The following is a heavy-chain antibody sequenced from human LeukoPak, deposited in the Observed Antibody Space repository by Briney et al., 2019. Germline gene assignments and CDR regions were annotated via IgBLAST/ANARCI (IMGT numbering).Heavy chain of an antibody. CDR3: ARVGQYAFDI. J-gene: IGHJ3*02. CDR2: INHSGST. V-gene: IGHV4-34*01. Sequence: SETLSLTCAVYGGSFSGYYWSWIRQPPGKGLEWIGEINHSGSTNYNPSLKSRVTISVDTSKNQFSLKLSSVTAADTAVYYCARVGQYAFDIWGQGTMVTVSS. CDR1: GGSFSGYY.